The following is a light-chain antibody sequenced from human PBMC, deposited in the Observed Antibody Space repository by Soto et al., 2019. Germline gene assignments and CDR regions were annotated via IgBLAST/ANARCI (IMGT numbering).Light chain of an antibody. CDR2: VPS. V-gene: IGKV3-11*01. CDR3: QQRNSWPLT. J-gene: IGKJ4*01. Sequence: EIVLTQSPATLSLSPGERTTLSCRAIQIVSSSLVCYQHKPCQAPRLLIYVPSNRATGVPARFSGSGSGTDFTLTISSLEPEDFAVYYCQQRNSWPLTFGGGTKVDIK. CDR1: QIVSSS.